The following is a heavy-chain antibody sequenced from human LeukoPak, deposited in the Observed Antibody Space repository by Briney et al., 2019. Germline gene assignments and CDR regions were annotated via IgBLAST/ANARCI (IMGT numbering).Heavy chain of an antibody. CDR1: GYTFTSYD. V-gene: IGHV1-8*01. D-gene: IGHD3-9*01. CDR2: MNPNSGNT. CDR3: AREVNGYYYFDY. Sequence: ASVKVSCKASGYTFTSYDINWVQQATGQGLEWMGWMNPNSGNTGYAQKFQGRVTMTRNTSISTAYMELSSLRSKDTAVYYCAREVNGYYYFDYWGQGTLVTVSS. J-gene: IGHJ4*02.